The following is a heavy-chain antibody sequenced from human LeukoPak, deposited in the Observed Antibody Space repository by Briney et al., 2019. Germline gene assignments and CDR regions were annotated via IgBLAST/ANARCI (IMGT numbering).Heavy chain of an antibody. CDR2: INHSGST. J-gene: IGHJ4*01. CDR3: ARRDYYDSSGFGN. CDR1: GGSFSGYY. Sequence: SETLSLTCAVYGGSFSGYYWSWIRQPPGKALERSGEINHSGSTNYNPSLKSRVSISVDTPKTQFSLKLSSVTAADTAVYYCARRDYYDSSGFGNWGDGTLVSASS. D-gene: IGHD3-22*01. V-gene: IGHV4-34*01.